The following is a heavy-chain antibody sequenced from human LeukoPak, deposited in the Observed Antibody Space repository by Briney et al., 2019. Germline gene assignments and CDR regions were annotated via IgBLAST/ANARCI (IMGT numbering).Heavy chain of an antibody. Sequence: GESLRLSCAASGFTFSSYGMHWVRQAPGNGLEWVAFIRYDGSNKYYADSLKGRFTISRDNSKNTLYLQMNSLRAEDTAVYYCAKDGSGSAYYYYYYMEVWGKGTTVTISS. V-gene: IGHV3-30*02. CDR1: GFTFSSYG. J-gene: IGHJ6*03. CDR3: AKDGSGSAYYYYYYMEV. D-gene: IGHD1-26*01. CDR2: IRYDGSNK.